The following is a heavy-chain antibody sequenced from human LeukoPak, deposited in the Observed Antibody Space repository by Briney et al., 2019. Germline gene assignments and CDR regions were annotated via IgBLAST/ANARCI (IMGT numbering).Heavy chain of an antibody. CDR1: GYTFTNYD. J-gene: IGHJ3*02. CDR2: MNPHSGNT. Sequence: ASVKVSCKASGYTFTNYDINWVRQATGQGLEWMGWMNPHSGNTGYAQKFQGRVTMTRNTSISTAYMELSSLRSEDTAVYYCARVYDSSGYYSEPGAFDIWGQGTMVTVSS. D-gene: IGHD3-22*01. CDR3: ARVYDSSGYYSEPGAFDI. V-gene: IGHV1-8*01.